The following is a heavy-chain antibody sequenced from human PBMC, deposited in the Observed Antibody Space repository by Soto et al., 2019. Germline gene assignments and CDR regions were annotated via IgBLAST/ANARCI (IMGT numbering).Heavy chain of an antibody. CDR2: ISYDGSNK. CDR1: GFTFSSYG. D-gene: IGHD3-22*01. Sequence: GGSLRLSCAASGFTFSSYGIHWVRQAPGKGLEWVALISYDGSNKYYADSVKGRFTISRDNSKNTLYLQMNSLRAEDTAMYYCAKDALYYYDSSGYYGPFDYWGQGTLVTVSS. J-gene: IGHJ4*02. V-gene: IGHV3-30*18. CDR3: AKDALYYYDSSGYYGPFDY.